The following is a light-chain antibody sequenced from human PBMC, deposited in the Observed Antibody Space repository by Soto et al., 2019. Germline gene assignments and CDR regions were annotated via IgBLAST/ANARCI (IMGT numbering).Light chain of an antibody. CDR2: KAS. V-gene: IGKV1-5*03. Sequence: DIQVTQSPATLSASLGDRVTITCGASQTISSSLAWFQQKPGKAPKLLIYKASTLKSGVPSRFRGSGSGTEFTLTISSLQPDDFATYYCQHYNSYSVAFGQGTKVDIK. CDR1: QTISSS. J-gene: IGKJ1*01. CDR3: QHYNSYSVA.